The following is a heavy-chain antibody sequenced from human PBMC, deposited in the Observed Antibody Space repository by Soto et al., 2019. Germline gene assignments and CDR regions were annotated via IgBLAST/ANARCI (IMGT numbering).Heavy chain of an antibody. CDR2: ISSGSDYI. CDR1: GFTFNTYA. Sequence: TGGSLRLSCAAFGFTFNTYAMHWVRQSPGKGLEWVAFISSGSDYIYYADSVKGRFTISRDNAKSSLYLQMNSLTDDDTALYYCASEYCSGGSCYSRIFDYWGQGSLVTVSS. D-gene: IGHD2-15*01. J-gene: IGHJ4*02. V-gene: IGHV3-21*04. CDR3: ASEYCSGGSCYSRIFDY.